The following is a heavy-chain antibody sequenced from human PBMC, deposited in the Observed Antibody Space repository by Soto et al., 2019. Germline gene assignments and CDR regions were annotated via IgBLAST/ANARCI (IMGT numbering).Heavy chain of an antibody. V-gene: IGHV4-59*01. CDR2: VYYSGTT. Sequence: SETLSLTCTVSNGSISTYYWSWVRQAPGKGLEWIGYVYYSGTTNYNPSLKSRVTISVDTSKNQFSLKLKSVTAADTAVYYCAKDDLWNGLDPWGQGIMVTIYS. CDR1: NGSISTYY. J-gene: IGHJ5*02. D-gene: IGHD3-3*01. CDR3: AKDDLWNGLDP.